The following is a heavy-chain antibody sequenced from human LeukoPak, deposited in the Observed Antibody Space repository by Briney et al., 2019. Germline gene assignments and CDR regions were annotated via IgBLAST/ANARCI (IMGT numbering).Heavy chain of an antibody. CDR2: IYYSGST. CDR3: ARGRPDYYDSSGYSFGY. Sequence: PSETLSLTCTVSGGSISSYYWSWIRQPPGKGLEWIGYIYYSGSTNYNPSLKSRVTISVDTSKNQFSLKLSSVAAADTAVYYCARGRPDYYDSSGYSFGYWGQGTLVTVSS. D-gene: IGHD3-22*01. V-gene: IGHV4-59*12. CDR1: GGSISSYY. J-gene: IGHJ4*02.